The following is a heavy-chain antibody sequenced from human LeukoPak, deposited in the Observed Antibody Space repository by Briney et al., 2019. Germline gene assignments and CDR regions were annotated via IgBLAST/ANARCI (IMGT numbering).Heavy chain of an antibody. V-gene: IGHV7-4-1*02. Sequence: ASVKVSCKASGYTFTTYAINWVRQAPGQGLEWMGWINTNTGNPTYAQGFTGRFVFSLDTSVSTAYLQISSLKAEDTAVYYCAREIGVAAPLPDAFDIWGQGTMVTVPS. D-gene: IGHD2-15*01. CDR2: INTNTGNP. CDR1: GYTFTTYA. J-gene: IGHJ3*02. CDR3: AREIGVAAPLPDAFDI.